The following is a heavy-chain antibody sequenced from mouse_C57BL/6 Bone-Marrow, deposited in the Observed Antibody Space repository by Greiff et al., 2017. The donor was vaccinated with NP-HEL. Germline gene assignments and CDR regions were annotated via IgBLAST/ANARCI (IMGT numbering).Heavy chain of an antibody. CDR3: ARKNYYGSSFTFYWYFDV. V-gene: IGHV2-9-1*01. J-gene: IGHJ1*03. Sequence: QVQLKESGPGLVAPSQRLSIPCTVSGFSLTSYAISWVRQPPGKGLEWLGVLWTGGGTNYNSALKSRLSISKDNSKSQVFLKMNRLQTDDTARYYCARKNYYGSSFTFYWYFDVWGTGTTVTVSS. D-gene: IGHD1-1*01. CDR2: LWTGGGT. CDR1: GFSLTSYA.